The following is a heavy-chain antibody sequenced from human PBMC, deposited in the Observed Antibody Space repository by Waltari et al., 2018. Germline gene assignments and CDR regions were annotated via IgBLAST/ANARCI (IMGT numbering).Heavy chain of an antibody. J-gene: IGHJ4*02. CDR2: IYHSGST. D-gene: IGHD3-9*01. CDR3: ARESPSYFDWQY. Sequence: QVQLQESGPGLVKPSETLSLTCAVSGYSISSGYYWGWIRQPPGKGLEWIGSIYHSGSTYYNPSLKSRVTISVDTSKNQFSLKLGSVTAADTAVYYCARESPSYFDWQYWGQGTLVTVSS. V-gene: IGHV4-38-2*02. CDR1: GYSISSGYY.